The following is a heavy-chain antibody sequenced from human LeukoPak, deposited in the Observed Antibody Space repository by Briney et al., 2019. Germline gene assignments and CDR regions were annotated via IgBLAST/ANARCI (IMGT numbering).Heavy chain of an antibody. CDR2: IYYSGST. D-gene: IGHD2-2*01. J-gene: IGHJ5*02. CDR3: ASQPVDCSSTSCYLWFAR. CDR1: GGSISSSSYY. Sequence: SETLSLTCTVSGGSISSSSYYWGWIRQPPGKGLEWIGSIYYSGSTYYNPSLKSRVTISVDTSKNQFSLKLSSVTAADTAVYYCASQPVDCSSTSCYLWFARWGQGTLVTVSA. V-gene: IGHV4-39*01.